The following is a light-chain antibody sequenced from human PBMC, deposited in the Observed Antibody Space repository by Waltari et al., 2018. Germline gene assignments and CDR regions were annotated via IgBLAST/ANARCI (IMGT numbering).Light chain of an antibody. Sequence: DIQMTQSPSSLSASVGDTVTITCRASEDISAYLNWYQQKPGRAPSLLIHTTSILRSGVPSRFSGSGSGTAFTLTISSLQPEDFATYFCQQCYSTPLTFGGGTRVE. CDR2: TTS. J-gene: IGKJ4*01. CDR1: EDISAY. CDR3: QQCYSTPLT. V-gene: IGKV1-39*01.